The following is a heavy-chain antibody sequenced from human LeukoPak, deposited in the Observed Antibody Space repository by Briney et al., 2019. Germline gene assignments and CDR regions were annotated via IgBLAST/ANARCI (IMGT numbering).Heavy chain of an antibody. V-gene: IGHV3-23*01. D-gene: IGHD1-26*01. CDR1: GFTFSNYA. Sequence: PGGSLRLSCAASGFTFSNYAMSWVRQAPGKGLEWVSSTTGSGINTYFADSVKGRFTISRDNSKNTVFLQMNSLRAEDTAVYYCAKGGGSVGQWGQGTLVTVSS. J-gene: IGHJ4*02. CDR3: AKGGGSVGQ. CDR2: TTGSGINT.